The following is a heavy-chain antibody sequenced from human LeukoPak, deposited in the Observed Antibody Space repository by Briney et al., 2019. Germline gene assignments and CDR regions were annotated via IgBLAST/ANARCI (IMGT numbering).Heavy chain of an antibody. V-gene: IGHV5-51*01. Sequence: GESLKISCKGSGYSFTSYWIGWGRQMAGEGLGLLGIIYTGDSDTRYSPASQGQVTISADKSISTAYLQWSSLKASDTAMYYCARRGSHGGSDYWGQGTLVTVSS. D-gene: IGHD4-23*01. J-gene: IGHJ4*02. CDR2: IYTGDSDT. CDR3: ARRGSHGGSDY. CDR1: GYSFTSYW.